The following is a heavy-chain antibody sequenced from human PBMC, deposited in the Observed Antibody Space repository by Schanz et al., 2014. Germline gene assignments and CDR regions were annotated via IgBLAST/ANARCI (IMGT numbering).Heavy chain of an antibody. CDR1: RFTFNAYD. CDR2: ISHDGSNK. Sequence: QVHLVESGGGVVWPGGSLRLSCAASRFTFNAYDMYWIRQAPGKGLEWVALISHDGSNKNSADSVKGRFTISRDNAKNSLYLEMTSLRGEDTAVYYCARENLNWEAFDIWGQGTVVTVSS. V-gene: IGHV3-30*03. CDR3: ARENLNWEAFDI. D-gene: IGHD7-27*01. J-gene: IGHJ3*02.